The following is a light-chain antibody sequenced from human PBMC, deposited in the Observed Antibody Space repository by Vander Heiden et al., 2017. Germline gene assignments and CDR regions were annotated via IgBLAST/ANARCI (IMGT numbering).Light chain of an antibody. J-gene: IGLJ2*01. CDR2: INFDGSH. Sequence: QLVLTQSPSASASLGASVKFTCTLSSGHSSDAIAWLQQQPEKGPRYLMKINFDGSHIKGDGIPDRFSASSSGAGRYLTISSLQSEDEADYYCQTWGSGIPVFGGGAKLTVL. CDR1: SGHSSDA. V-gene: IGLV4-69*01. CDR3: QTWGSGIPV.